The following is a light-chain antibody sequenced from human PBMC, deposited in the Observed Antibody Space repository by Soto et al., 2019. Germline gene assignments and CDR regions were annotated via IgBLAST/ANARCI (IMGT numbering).Light chain of an antibody. Sequence: EIVLTQFPGTLSLSPGERATLSCRASQTITSGQLGWYQQKPGQAPRLLIYLISSRATGIPDRFSGSGAWTDFTLTISALEPEDFEIYYCQNDGSSFGQGTKVEI. CDR3: QNDGSS. V-gene: IGKV3-20*01. J-gene: IGKJ2*01. CDR1: QTITSGQ. CDR2: LIS.